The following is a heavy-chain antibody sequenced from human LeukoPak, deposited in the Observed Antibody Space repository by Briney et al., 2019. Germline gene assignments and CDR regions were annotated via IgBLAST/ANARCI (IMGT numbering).Heavy chain of an antibody. V-gene: IGHV4-59*01. CDR2: IYYSGST. Sequence: SETLSLTRTVSGGSISSYHWSWIRQPPGKGLEWIGYIYYSGSTNYNPSLKSRVTISVDTSKNQFSLKLSSVTAADTAVYYCARGGNDFWSGLMYNWFDPWGQGTLVTVSS. D-gene: IGHD3-3*01. CDR1: GGSISSYH. CDR3: ARGGNDFWSGLMYNWFDP. J-gene: IGHJ5*02.